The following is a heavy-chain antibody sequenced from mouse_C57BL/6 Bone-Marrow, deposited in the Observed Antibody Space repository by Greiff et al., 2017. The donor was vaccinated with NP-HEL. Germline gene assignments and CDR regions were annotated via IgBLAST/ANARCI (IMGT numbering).Heavy chain of an antibody. CDR3: ARGLYYGSSLYWYFDV. CDR1: GYTFTSYG. D-gene: IGHD1-1*01. CDR2: IYPRSGNT. V-gene: IGHV1-81*01. J-gene: IGHJ1*03. Sequence: QVQLQQSGAELARPGASVKLSCKASGYTFTSYGISWVKQRTGQGLEWIGEIYPRSGNTYYNEKFKGKATLTADKSSSTAYMELRSLTSEDSAVYFCARGLYYGSSLYWYFDVWGTGTTVTVSS.